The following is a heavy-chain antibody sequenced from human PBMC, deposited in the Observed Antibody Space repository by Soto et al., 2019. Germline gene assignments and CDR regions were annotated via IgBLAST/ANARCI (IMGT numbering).Heavy chain of an antibody. CDR3: AKKGGGDYILGY. CDR1: GFSLSTNGVG. J-gene: IGHJ4*02. D-gene: IGHD4-17*01. CDR2: IYWDDSK. V-gene: IGHV2-5*02. Sequence: QITLKESGPTLVKPTQTLTLTCTFSGFSLSTNGVGVGWIRQPPGKALEWLALIYWDDSKHYSPSLNSRLTITKDTSRNPVVLTMTDMDPVDTATYYCAKKGGGDYILGYWGQGTLVTVSS.